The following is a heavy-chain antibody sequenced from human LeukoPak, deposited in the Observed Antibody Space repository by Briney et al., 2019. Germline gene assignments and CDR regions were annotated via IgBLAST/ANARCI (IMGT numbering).Heavy chain of an antibody. Sequence: PGGSLRLSCAASGFTFSGYSMNWVRQAPGKGLEWVSSISESSSYKYYADSLKGRFTISRDNAKNSPYLQMNSLGPEDTAVYYCARAPSGYYGAGSYSPFDYWGQGTLVTVSS. CDR3: ARAPSGYYGAGSYSPFDY. V-gene: IGHV3-21*06. CDR1: GFTFSGYS. CDR2: ISESSSYK. J-gene: IGHJ4*02. D-gene: IGHD3-10*01.